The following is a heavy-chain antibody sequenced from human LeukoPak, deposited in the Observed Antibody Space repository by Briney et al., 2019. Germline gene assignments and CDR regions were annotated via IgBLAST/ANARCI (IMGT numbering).Heavy chain of an antibody. V-gene: IGHV3-11*03. CDR2: ISSSSSYT. CDR1: GFTFSDYY. Sequence: PGGSLRLSCAASGFTFSDYYMSWIRQAPGKGLEWVSYISSSSSYTNYADSVKGRFTISRDNAKNSLSLQMNSLRAEDTAIYYCAKRGSYGACDFWGQGTMVTVSS. D-gene: IGHD3-16*01. J-gene: IGHJ3*01. CDR3: AKRGSYGACDF.